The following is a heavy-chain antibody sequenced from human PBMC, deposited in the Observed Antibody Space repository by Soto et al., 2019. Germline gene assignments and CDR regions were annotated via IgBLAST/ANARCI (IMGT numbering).Heavy chain of an antibody. D-gene: IGHD1-26*01. CDR1: CGYISSYY. Sequence: GNTTETLSLTFTVSCGYISSYYSSSIRQPPGKDLEWSGNNNYSGSTNYNASLKSRVTISVDTSKNQFSLQLSSVTAADTAVYYCARDYRYSGSYFFDYWGQGILVT. CDR3: ARDYRYSGSYFFDY. J-gene: IGHJ4*02. CDR2: NNYSGST. V-gene: IGHV4-59*01.